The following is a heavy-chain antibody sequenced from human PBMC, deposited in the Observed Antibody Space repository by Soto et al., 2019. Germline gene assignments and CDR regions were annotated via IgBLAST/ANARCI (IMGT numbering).Heavy chain of an antibody. CDR1: GFTFSDYP. Sequence: QLVESGGGLVQPGGSLRLSCAASGFTFSDYPMNWVRQAPGKGLEWVSSIRTISSAIYFADSVRGRFTISRDNARNSLYLQMTSLRDEDTAVYYCARETPSFDSWGQGTRVTVSS. V-gene: IGHV3-48*02. CDR3: ARETPSFDS. CDR2: IRTISSAI. J-gene: IGHJ4*02. D-gene: IGHD2-15*01.